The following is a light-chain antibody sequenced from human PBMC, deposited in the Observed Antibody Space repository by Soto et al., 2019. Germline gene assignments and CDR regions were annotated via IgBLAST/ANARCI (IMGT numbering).Light chain of an antibody. CDR1: QSVSSS. Sequence: EIVLTQSPGTLSLSPGERATLSCRASQSVSSSLAWYQQKPGQAPRLLIYGASSRATGIPDRISGSGSGTDFTLTISRLEPEDFAVYYCQQYGSSPLTFGGGTKVDIK. J-gene: IGKJ4*01. V-gene: IGKV3-20*01. CDR2: GAS. CDR3: QQYGSSPLT.